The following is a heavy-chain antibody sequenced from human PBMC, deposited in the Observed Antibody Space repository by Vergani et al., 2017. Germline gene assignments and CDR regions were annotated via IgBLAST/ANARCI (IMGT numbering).Heavy chain of an antibody. CDR3: TKGSVYYHDSAGHGYDPYTGFDL. CDR1: GITFWKFG. V-gene: IGHV3-9*01. D-gene: IGHD5-12*01. J-gene: IGHJ3*01. CDR2: ISWNSGAV. Sequence: EVDLVESGGGLAQRGGSLRLSCEASGITFWKFGMHWVRQGPGKGLEWVSGISWNSGAVDYADSVRGRFTISRDNAKNSLFLEMNSLRFEDTAVYFCTKGSVYYHDSAGHGYDPYTGFDLWGQGTLVTVSS.